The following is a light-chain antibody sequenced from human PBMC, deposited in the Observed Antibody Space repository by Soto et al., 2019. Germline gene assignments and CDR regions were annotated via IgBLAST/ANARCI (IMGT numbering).Light chain of an antibody. CDR3: QQYNNWPPRDT. CDR2: GAS. J-gene: IGKJ2*01. V-gene: IGKV3-15*01. Sequence: EIVMTQSPATLSVSPGERATLSCRASQSVSSNLAWYQQKPGQAPRLLIYGASTRATGIPARFSGSGSGTEFTLTISSLQSEDCAVYYCQQYNNWPPRDTFGQGTKLEIK. CDR1: QSVSSN.